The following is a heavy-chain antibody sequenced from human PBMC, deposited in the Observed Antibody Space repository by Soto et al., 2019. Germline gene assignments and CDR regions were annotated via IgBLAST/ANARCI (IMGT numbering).Heavy chain of an antibody. Sequence: PSETLSLTCAVSGGSISSSNWWSWVRQPPGKGLEWIGEIYHSGSTNYNPSLKSRVTISVDKSKNQFSLKLSSVTAADTAVYYCARFGIFGVVIGLGSLSYYYYGMDVWGQGTTVTVSS. D-gene: IGHD3-3*01. V-gene: IGHV4-4*02. J-gene: IGHJ6*02. CDR1: GGSISSSNW. CDR2: IYHSGST. CDR3: ARFGIFGVVIGLGSLSYYYYGMDV.